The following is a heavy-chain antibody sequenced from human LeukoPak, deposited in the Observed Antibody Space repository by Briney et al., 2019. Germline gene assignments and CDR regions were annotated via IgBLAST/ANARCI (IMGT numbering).Heavy chain of an antibody. J-gene: IGHJ6*03. CDR2: IHHSGST. D-gene: IGHD1-26*01. CDR3: AREGFSRGSYPRYYYYYNYMDV. V-gene: IGHV4-34*01. Sequence: SETLSLTCGVYGGSFSDYYWSWIRQPPGKGLEWIGEIHHSGSTNYSPSLKSRVTISLDTSKNQFSLKLTSVSAADTAVYYCAREGFSRGSYPRYYYYYNYMDVWGKGTTVTISS. CDR1: GGSFSDYY.